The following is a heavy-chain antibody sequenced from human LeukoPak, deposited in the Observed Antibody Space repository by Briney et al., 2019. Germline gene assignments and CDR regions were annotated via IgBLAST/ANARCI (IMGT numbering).Heavy chain of an antibody. CDR1: GFTFSSYA. CDR2: ISGSCGST. V-gene: IGHV3-23*01. Sequence: PGGSLRLSCAASGFTFSSYAMSWVRQAPGKGLEWVSAISGSCGSTYYADSVKGRFTISRDNSKNTLYLQMNSLRGEDTAVYYCAKDRLLWFGELLPGCFDYWGQGTLVTVSS. D-gene: IGHD3-10*01. CDR3: AKDRLLWFGELLPGCFDY. J-gene: IGHJ4*02.